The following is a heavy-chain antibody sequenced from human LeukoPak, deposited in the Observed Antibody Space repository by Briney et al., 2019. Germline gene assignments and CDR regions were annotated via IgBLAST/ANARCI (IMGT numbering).Heavy chain of an antibody. J-gene: IGHJ4*02. CDR3: ARLDSSGYRDY. CDR1: GGSISSYY. Sequence: PSETLSLTCTVSGGSISSYYWSWIRQPPGKGLEWIGYIYYSGSTNYNPSLKSRVTISVDTSKNQFSLKLSSVTAADTAVYYCARLDSSGYRDYWGQGTLVTVSS. CDR2: IYYSGST. V-gene: IGHV4-59*08. D-gene: IGHD3-22*01.